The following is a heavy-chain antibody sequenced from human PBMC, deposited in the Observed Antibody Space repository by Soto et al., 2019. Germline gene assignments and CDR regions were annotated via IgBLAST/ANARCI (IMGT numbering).Heavy chain of an antibody. Sequence: GESLKISCNVSGSIFTSHWIGWVRQMPGKGLEWLGIIFPGDSDTRYSPSFQGQVTISADKSISTAYLQWGSLKASDTAMYYCARFLNSTSSFPDPWGQGTLVTVSS. V-gene: IGHV5-51*01. CDR2: IFPGDSDT. D-gene: IGHD6-6*01. CDR3: ARFLNSTSSFPDP. CDR1: GSIFTSHW. J-gene: IGHJ5*02.